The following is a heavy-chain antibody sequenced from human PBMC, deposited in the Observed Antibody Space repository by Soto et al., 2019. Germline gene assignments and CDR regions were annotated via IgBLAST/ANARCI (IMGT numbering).Heavy chain of an antibody. D-gene: IGHD4-17*01. J-gene: IGHJ3*02. CDR2: IYHSGMT. Sequence: QVQLQESGPGLVKPSQTLSLTCTVSGGSISTGGYYWSWIRQHPGRGLEWIGYIYHSGMTFSNPSLQRRVAISLDKSENQFSLQLSSVTAADTAVYYCATVRCELHDAFDIWGHGTMVSVSS. CDR3: ATVRCELHDAFDI. V-gene: IGHV4-31*03. CDR1: GGSISTGGYY.